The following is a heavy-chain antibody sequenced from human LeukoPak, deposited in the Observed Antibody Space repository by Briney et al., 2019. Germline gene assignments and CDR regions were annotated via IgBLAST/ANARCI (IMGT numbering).Heavy chain of an antibody. D-gene: IGHD6-13*01. Sequence: PGGSLRLSCAASGFTFSSYAMSWVRQAPGKGLEWVSAISGSGGSTYYADSVKGRFTISRDNSKNTLYLQMNSLRVEDTAVYYCARHGYSSSWSYFDYWGQGTLVTVSS. CDR3: ARHGYSSSWSYFDY. J-gene: IGHJ4*02. CDR1: GFTFSSYA. V-gene: IGHV3-23*01. CDR2: ISGSGGST.